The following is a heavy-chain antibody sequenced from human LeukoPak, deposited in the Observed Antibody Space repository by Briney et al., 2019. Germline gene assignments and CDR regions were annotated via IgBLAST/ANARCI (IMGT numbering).Heavy chain of an antibody. CDR3: ARELDSTTWCAGPPTDYYYYGMDV. V-gene: IGHV1-69*13. CDR1: GYRFSGYY. D-gene: IGHD6-13*01. Sequence: SVKVSCKTTGYRFSGYYMHWVRQAPGQGLEWMGGIIPIFGVANYGQSSQGRVTITADESTNTAYMELSSLRSDDTAVYYCARELDSTTWCAGPPTDYYYYGMDVWGQGTTVSVSS. J-gene: IGHJ6*02. CDR2: IIPIFGVA.